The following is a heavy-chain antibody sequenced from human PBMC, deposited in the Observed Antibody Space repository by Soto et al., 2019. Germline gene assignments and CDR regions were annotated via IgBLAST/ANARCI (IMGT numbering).Heavy chain of an antibody. D-gene: IGHD3-10*01. J-gene: IGHJ4*02. CDR2: ISYDGSGE. CDR1: GFTFSSYA. Sequence: QVQLVESGGGVVQPGRSLRLSCAASGFTFSSYAMHWVRQAPGKGLEWVAVISYDGSGEYYAHSVKGRFTISRDDSKNTLYLQMNSLRPEDTAVYYCAKPFARCGELRPLDYWGQGALVTVSS. V-gene: IGHV3-30*18. CDR3: AKPFARCGELRPLDY.